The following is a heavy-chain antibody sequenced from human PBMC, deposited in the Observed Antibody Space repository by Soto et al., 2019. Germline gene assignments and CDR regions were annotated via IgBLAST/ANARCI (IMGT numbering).Heavy chain of an antibody. CDR3: ARVLYYDSSGYYSPFDY. CDR2: INPSGGST. CDR1: GYTFTSYY. J-gene: IGHJ4*02. Sequence: GASVKVSCKASGYTFTSYYMHWVRQAPGQGLEWMGIINPSGGSTSYAQKFQGRVTMTRDTSTSTVYMELSSLRSEDTAVYYCARVLYYDSSGYYSPFDYWGQGTLVTVSS. V-gene: IGHV1-46*01. D-gene: IGHD3-22*01.